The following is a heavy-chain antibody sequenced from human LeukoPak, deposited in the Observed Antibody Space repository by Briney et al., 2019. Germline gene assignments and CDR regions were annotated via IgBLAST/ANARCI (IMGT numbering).Heavy chain of an antibody. V-gene: IGHV3-23*01. J-gene: IGHJ3*02. CDR1: GFTFGSYA. D-gene: IGHD3-10*01. CDR3: AKNAGTSFTADAFDI. CDR2: ISGSGGTT. Sequence: GGSLRLSCAASGFTFGSYAMTWVRQAPGKGLEWVSTISGSGGTTYYADSVKGRFTFSRDNSKNALFLQMSSLRAEDTAIYYCAKNAGTSFTADAFDIWGQGTMLTVSS.